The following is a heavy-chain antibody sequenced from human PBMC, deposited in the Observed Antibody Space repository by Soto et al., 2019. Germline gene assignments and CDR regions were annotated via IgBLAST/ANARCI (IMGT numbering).Heavy chain of an antibody. CDR3: AKGGALYYDFWSGYWNYYYMDV. CDR2: ISGSGGST. V-gene: IGHV3-23*01. D-gene: IGHD3-3*01. Sequence: GGSLRLSCAASGFTFSSYAMSWVRQAPGKGLEWVSAISGSGGSTYYADSVKGRLTISRDNSKNTLYLQMNSLRAEDTAVYYCAKGGALYYDFWSGYWNYYYMDVWGKGTTVTVSS. CDR1: GFTFSSYA. J-gene: IGHJ6*03.